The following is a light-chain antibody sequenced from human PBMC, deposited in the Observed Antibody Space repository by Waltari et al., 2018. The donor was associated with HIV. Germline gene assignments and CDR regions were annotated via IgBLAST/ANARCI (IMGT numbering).Light chain of an antibody. J-gene: IGKJ4*01. CDR3: QQYAASPLT. V-gene: IGKV3-20*01. CDR2: GAS. CDR1: QSVSSSY. Sequence: EIVLTQSPGTLSLSPGERATVSCRASQSVSSSYLAWYQQKPGQAPRLLIYGASSRATGIPDRFSGSGSRTDFTLTISRLEPEDCAVYYCQQYAASPLTFGGGTKVEIK.